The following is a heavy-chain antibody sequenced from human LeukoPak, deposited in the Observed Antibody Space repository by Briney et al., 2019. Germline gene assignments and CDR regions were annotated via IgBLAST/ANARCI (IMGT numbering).Heavy chain of an antibody. Sequence: PGGSLRLSCAASGFTFSSYGMHWVRQAPGKGLEGVAFIRYDGSNKYYADSVKGRFTISRDNSKNTLYLQMNSLRAEDTAVYYCAKDLRFGESPNYMDVWGKGTTVTVSS. V-gene: IGHV3-30*02. J-gene: IGHJ6*03. CDR3: AKDLRFGESPNYMDV. CDR2: IRYDGSNK. CDR1: GFTFSSYG. D-gene: IGHD3-10*01.